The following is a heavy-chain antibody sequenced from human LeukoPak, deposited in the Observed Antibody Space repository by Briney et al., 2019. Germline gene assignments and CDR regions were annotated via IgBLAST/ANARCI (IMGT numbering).Heavy chain of an antibody. CDR1: GYTLTTYA. CDR3: ARDPHAFDI. J-gene: IGHJ3*02. CDR2: INTNTGHP. Sequence: ASVKVSCKASGYTLTTYAMNWVRQAPGQGLEWMGWINTNTGHPTYAQGFTGRFVFSLDTSVSTAYLQISSLKAEDTAVYYCARDPHAFDIWGQGTMVTVSS. V-gene: IGHV7-4-1*02.